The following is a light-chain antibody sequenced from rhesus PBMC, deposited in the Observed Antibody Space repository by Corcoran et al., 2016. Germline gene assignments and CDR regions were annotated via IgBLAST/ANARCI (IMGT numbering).Light chain of an antibody. J-gene: IGKJ4*01. CDR3: QQHKSHPLT. CDR2: AAS. V-gene: IGKV1-44*01. Sequence: DIQMTQSPSSLSASVGNRVTILCWASQTISIYLAWYQQKPGKIPSLLFYAASSLKSGVPSRLIASGSGTEFTLTISSLQPEDFATYYWQQHKSHPLTFGGGTKVEIK. CDR1: QTISIY.